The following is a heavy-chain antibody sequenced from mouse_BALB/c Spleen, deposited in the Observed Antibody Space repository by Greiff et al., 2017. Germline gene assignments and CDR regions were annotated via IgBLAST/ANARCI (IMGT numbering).Heavy chain of an antibody. J-gene: IGHJ2*01. CDR2: INSNGGST. CDR3: AREEATGYYFDY. Sequence: EVKLMESGGGLVQPGGSLKLSCAASGFTFSSYGMSWVRQTPDKRLELVATINSNGGSTYYPDSVKGRFTISRDNAKNTLYLQMSSLKSEDTAMYYCAREEATGYYFDYWGQGTTLTVSS. D-gene: IGHD4-1*02. V-gene: IGHV5-6-3*01. CDR1: GFTFSSYG.